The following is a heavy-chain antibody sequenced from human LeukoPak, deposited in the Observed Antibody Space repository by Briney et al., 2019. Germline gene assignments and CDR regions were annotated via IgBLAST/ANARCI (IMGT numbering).Heavy chain of an antibody. D-gene: IGHD3-22*01. Sequence: ASVKVSCKASGYTFTGYYMHWVRQAPGQGLEWMGWINPNSGRTNYAQRFQGRVTMTRDTSISTAYMELSRLRSDDTAVYYCARGDSSGYYYYYYYMDVWGKGTTVTISS. CDR3: ARGDSSGYYYYYYYMDV. J-gene: IGHJ6*03. CDR2: INPNSGRT. V-gene: IGHV1-2*02. CDR1: GYTFTGYY.